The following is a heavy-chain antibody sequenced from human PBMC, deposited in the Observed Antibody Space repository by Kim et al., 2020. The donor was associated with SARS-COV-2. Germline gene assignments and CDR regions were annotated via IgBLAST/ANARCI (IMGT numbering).Heavy chain of an antibody. V-gene: IGHV3-48*03. J-gene: IGHJ4*02. CDR1: GFTFNNYD. CDR3: ASANSFNWNDGNYFDY. D-gene: IGHD1-1*01. CDR2: ISTSDNTI. Sequence: GGSLRLSCAASGFTFNNYDVDWVRQAPGRGLEWVSHISTSDNTIYYADSVKGRFTISRDNARNPLYLQMNSLRAEDTAVYYCASANSFNWNDGNYFDYWGQGLLVTVSS.